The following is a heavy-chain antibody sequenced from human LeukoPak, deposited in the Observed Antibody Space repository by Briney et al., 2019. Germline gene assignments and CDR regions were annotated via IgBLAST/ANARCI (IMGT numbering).Heavy chain of an antibody. CDR3: AKDKRGVEAIDH. V-gene: IGHV3-74*01. CDR1: GFTFSNYW. D-gene: IGHD2-8*01. CDR2: INIDVSIT. Sequence: QTGGSLRLSCAASGFTFSNYWMHWVRQAPGKGLVWVSRINIDVSITTYADSVKGRFTISRDNAKNTLYLQMNSLRAEDTAVYYCAKDKRGVEAIDHWGQGTLVTVSS. J-gene: IGHJ4*02.